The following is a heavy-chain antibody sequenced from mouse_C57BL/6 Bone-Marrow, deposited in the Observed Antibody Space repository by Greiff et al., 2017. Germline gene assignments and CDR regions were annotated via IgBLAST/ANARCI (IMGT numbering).Heavy chain of an antibody. Sequence: EVHLVESGGGLVKPGGSVKLSCAASGFTFSNYAMSWVRQTPEKRLEWVATISDGGSYTYYPDNVKGRFTISRDNAKNNLYLHMSHLKSEDTAMYYCARGVTYDVWGTGTTVTVSS. CDR1: GFTFSNYA. V-gene: IGHV5-4*01. J-gene: IGHJ1*03. CDR3: ARGVTYDV. CDR2: ISDGGSYT. D-gene: IGHD2-12*01.